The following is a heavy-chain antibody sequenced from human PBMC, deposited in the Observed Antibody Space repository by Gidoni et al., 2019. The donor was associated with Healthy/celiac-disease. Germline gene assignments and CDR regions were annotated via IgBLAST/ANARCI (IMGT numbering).Heavy chain of an antibody. CDR1: GGSIRSGGYY. D-gene: IGHD6-13*01. CDR2: IYYSGST. V-gene: IGHV4-31*03. CDR3: ARVIAAAGTGLFDY. Sequence: QVQLQESGPGLVKPSQTLSLTCTVSGGSIRSGGYYWSWIRQHPGKGLEWIGYIYYSGSTYYNPSLKSRVTISVDTSKNQFSLKLSSVTAADTAVYYCARVIAAAGTGLFDYWGQGTLVTVSS. J-gene: IGHJ4*02.